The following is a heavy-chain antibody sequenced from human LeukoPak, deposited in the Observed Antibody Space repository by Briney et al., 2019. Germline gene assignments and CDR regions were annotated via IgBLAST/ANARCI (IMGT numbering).Heavy chain of an antibody. D-gene: IGHD6-13*01. Sequence: ASVKVSCKASGDTFTGYYMHWVRQAPGQGPEWMGIIYTSDGSARYAQKFQGRVTMTRDTSTGTVYMELSSLRSEDTAVYYCARAIAAPGAQYFQHWGQGTLVSASS. CDR2: IYTSDGSA. CDR1: GDTFTGYY. V-gene: IGHV1-46*01. CDR3: ARAIAAPGAQYFQH. J-gene: IGHJ1*01.